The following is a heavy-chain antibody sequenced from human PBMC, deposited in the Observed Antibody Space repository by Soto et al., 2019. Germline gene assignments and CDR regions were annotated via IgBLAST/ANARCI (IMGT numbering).Heavy chain of an antibody. D-gene: IGHD2-2*01. Sequence: HVQLVQSGAEVKKPGSSVKVSCKASGDTFSNYAISWVRQAPGQGLEWMGGLIPIFRTTDYAQNFQGRVTITADESTSTAYMELSSLRSEDTAVYFCARDMIPAAPAYKYYAMDVWGQGTPVTVSS. J-gene: IGHJ6*02. CDR2: LIPIFRTT. CDR1: GDTFSNYA. CDR3: ARDMIPAAPAYKYYAMDV. V-gene: IGHV1-69*01.